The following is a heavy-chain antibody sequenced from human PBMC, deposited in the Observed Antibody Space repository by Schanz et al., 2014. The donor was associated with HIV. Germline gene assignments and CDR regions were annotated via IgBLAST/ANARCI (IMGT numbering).Heavy chain of an antibody. Sequence: QVQLVESGGGVVQPGRSLRLSCAASGFTFSSFGMHWVRQAPGKGLEWVAVIWYDGSSKYYADSVKGRFTISRDNSKNTLYLQMNTLRAEDTAVYYCARVPRWLQPHFDYWGQGTLVTVSS. CDR1: GFTFSSFG. V-gene: IGHV3-33*01. CDR3: ARVPRWLQPHFDY. D-gene: IGHD5-12*01. J-gene: IGHJ4*02. CDR2: IWYDGSSK.